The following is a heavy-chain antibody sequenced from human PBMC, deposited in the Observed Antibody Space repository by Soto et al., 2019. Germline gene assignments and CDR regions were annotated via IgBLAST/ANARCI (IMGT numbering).Heavy chain of an antibody. D-gene: IGHD6-13*01. Sequence: GGSLRLSCAASGFTFSSYGMHWVRQAPGKGLEWVAVISYDGSNKYYADSVKGRFTISRDNSKNTLYLQMNSLRAEDTAVYYCVKDTVAAAGTLRGYYYYGMDVWGQGTTVTVSS. CDR1: GFTFSSYG. J-gene: IGHJ6*02. CDR2: ISYDGSNK. CDR3: VKDTVAAAGTLRGYYYYGMDV. V-gene: IGHV3-30*18.